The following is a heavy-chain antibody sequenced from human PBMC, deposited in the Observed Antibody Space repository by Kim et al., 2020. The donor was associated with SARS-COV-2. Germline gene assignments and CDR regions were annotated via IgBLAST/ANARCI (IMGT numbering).Heavy chain of an antibody. CDR1: GASISSNSYY. CDR3: ARRVRTRADCSDDTCYTTAFDI. V-gene: IGHV4-39*01. CDR2: IHYSRDT. D-gene: IGHD2-15*01. Sequence: SETLSLTCTVSGASISSNSYYWAWIRQPPGKGLEWIGSIHYSRDTNHNPSLKSRVTMTVDTSKNQFSLRLTSLTAADTAAYYCARRVRTRADCSDDTCYTTAFDIWGQGTMVTVSS. J-gene: IGHJ3*02.